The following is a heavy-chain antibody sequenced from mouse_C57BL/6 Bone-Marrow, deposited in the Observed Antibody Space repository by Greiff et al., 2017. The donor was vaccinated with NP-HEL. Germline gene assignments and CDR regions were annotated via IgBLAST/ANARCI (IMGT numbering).Heavy chain of an antibody. Sequence: EVMLVESGGGLVQPGGSLSLSCAASGFTFTDYYMSWVRQPPGKALAWLGFIRNKANGYTTEYSASVKGRFTISRDNSQSILYLQMNALRAEDSATYYCAKGENYYAMDYWGQGTSVTVSS. J-gene: IGHJ4*01. D-gene: IGHD3-3*01. V-gene: IGHV7-3*01. CDR1: GFTFTDYY. CDR2: IRNKANGYTT. CDR3: AKGENYYAMDY.